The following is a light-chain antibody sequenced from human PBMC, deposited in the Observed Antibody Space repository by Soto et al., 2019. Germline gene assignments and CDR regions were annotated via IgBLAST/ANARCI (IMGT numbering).Light chain of an antibody. V-gene: IGKV3-11*01. CDR3: QQRSNWIT. CDR1: PSVTNY. CDR2: GAF. Sequence: EIVLTQSPATLSLSPGERPTLSCRASPSVTNYLAWYQQKPGQAPRLLIYGAFNRATGIPARFSGSGSGTDFTLTISSLEPEDFAVYYCQQRSNWITFGQGTRLEIK. J-gene: IGKJ5*01.